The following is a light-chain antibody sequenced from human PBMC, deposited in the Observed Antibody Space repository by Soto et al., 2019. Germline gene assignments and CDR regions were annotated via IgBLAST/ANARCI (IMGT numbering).Light chain of an antibody. J-gene: IGLJ1*01. CDR3: SSYTSRATVV. CDR1: SSDVGGYDS. CDR2: GVT. Sequence: QSALTQPASVSGSPGQSITISCTGPSSDVGGYDSVSWYQKQPDKAPKLIIYGVTHRPYGGSSRFSGSTSGNTASLTISGLRTDDEADYFCSSYTSRATVVFGTGTKLTVL. V-gene: IGLV2-14*01.